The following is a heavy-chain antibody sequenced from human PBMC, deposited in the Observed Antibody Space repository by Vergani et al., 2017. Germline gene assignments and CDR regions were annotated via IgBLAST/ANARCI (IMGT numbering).Heavy chain of an antibody. Sequence: EVQLVQSGAEVKKPGESLKISCKGSGYSFTSYWIGWVRQMPGKGLEWMGIIYPGDSDTRYSPSFQGQVTISADKSISTAYLQWSSLKASDTAMYYCARGDNWNDGSGYYYYYGMDVWGQGTTVTVSS. CDR1: GYSFTSYW. J-gene: IGHJ6*02. CDR3: ARGDNWNDGSGYYYYYGMDV. D-gene: IGHD1-1*01. V-gene: IGHV5-51*01. CDR2: IYPGDSDT.